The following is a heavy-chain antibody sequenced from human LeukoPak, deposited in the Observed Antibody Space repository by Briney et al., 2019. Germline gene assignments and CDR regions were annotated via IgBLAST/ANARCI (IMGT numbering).Heavy chain of an antibody. Sequence: ASVKVSCKASGYTFISYYMHWVRQAPGQGLEWMGIINPSGGSTSYAQKFQGRVTMTRDMSTSTVYMELSSLRSEDTAVYYCARDLAPYYYDSSGYYVRGGGDYWGQGTLVTVSS. CDR3: ARDLAPYYYDSSGYYVRGGGDY. CDR1: GYTFISYY. CDR2: INPSGGST. V-gene: IGHV1-46*01. D-gene: IGHD3-22*01. J-gene: IGHJ4*02.